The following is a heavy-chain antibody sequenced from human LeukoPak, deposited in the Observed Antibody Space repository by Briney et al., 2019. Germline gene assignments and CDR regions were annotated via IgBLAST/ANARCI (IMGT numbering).Heavy chain of an antibody. CDR2: IWYDGSNK. CDR3: ARGPQGYYYDSSGYYYF. J-gene: IGHJ4*02. V-gene: IGHV3-33*01. D-gene: IGHD3-22*01. Sequence: GGSLRLSCAASGFTFSSYGMHWVRQAPGKGLEWVVVIWYDGSNKYYADSVKGRFTISRDNSKNTLYLQMNSLRAEDTAVYYCARGPQGYYYDSSGYYYFWGQGTLVTVSS. CDR1: GFTFSSYG.